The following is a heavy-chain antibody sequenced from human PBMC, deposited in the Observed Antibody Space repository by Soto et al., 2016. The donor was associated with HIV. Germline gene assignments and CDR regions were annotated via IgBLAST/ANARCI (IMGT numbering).Heavy chain of an antibody. CDR2: IDPNSDRT. CDR1: GYAFTGDY. J-gene: IGHJ4*02. CDR3: ARESGSYSHFDY. Sequence: QVQLVQSGAELRKPGASVKVSCKASGYAFTGDYMHWVRQAPGQGLEWMGWIDPNSDRTIYAQTFQGRVTMTRDTSISTAYMELSRLISDDTAVYYCARESGSYSHFDYWGQGTLVTVSS. V-gene: IGHV1-2*02. D-gene: IGHD1-26*01.